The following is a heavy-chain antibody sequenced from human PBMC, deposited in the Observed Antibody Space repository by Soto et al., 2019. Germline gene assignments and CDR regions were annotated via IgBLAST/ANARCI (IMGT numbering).Heavy chain of an antibody. J-gene: IGHJ5*02. V-gene: IGHV4-31*03. CDR1: GGCLSSGGYY. CDR3: ARVNNVLVVHAIQGPAHDCFDP. CDR2: IYYSGST. Sequence: QVQLQESGPGLVKPSQTLSLTCTVSGGCLSSGGYYWSWIRQHPGQGLAWIGNIYYSGSTYYNPSRKRRGTISEYTYKNQFFLQLRSLTAADTAVYYCARVNNVLVVHAIQGPAHDCFDPWGQGTLVAVSS. D-gene: IGHD2-8*01.